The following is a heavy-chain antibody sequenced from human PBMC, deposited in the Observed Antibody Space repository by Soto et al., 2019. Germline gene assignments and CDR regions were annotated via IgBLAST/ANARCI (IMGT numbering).Heavy chain of an antibody. Sequence: QVQLQESGPGLVKPAQTLSLTCTFSGGSISSGDYYWSWIRQPPGKVLEWIGYIYYSGSTYYTPSLKTRVTISVDTSKNQFSLKLSSVTAADTAVYYCARERPDGSRLDPWGQGTMVTVSS. CDR2: IYYSGST. CDR3: ARERPDGSRLDP. J-gene: IGHJ5*02. D-gene: IGHD6-13*01. V-gene: IGHV4-30-4*01. CDR1: GGSISSGDYY.